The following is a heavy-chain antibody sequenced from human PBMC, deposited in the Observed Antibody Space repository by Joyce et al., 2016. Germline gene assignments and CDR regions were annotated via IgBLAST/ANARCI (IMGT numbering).Heavy chain of an antibody. Sequence: QVQLQESGPGLVKPSETLNLTCTVSGGSIGGSNYFWRWFRHRPGKSPEWIGYIFYPGSNYYSPSLRSRITITVDNSKNQFSLNLSSLTTADTGVYYCARSSRTNIYFDSWGPGTLVTVSS. V-gene: IGHV4-31*03. CDR3: ARSSRTNIYFDS. CDR1: GGSIGGSNYF. CDR2: IFYPGSN. D-gene: IGHD2-8*01. J-gene: IGHJ4*02.